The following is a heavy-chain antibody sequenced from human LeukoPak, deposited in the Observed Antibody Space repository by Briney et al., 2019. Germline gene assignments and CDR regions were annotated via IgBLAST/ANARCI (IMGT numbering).Heavy chain of an antibody. J-gene: IGHJ4*02. CDR2: ISSTGYNS. Sequence: PGGSLRLSCAASGFTFRSAAMTWVRQGPEKGLQWVSLISSTGYNSYYADSVKGRFTVSRDNSKNIVYLQMNSLRAEDTALYYCAKGGLRYFDSWGQGALVTVSS. V-gene: IGHV3-23*01. D-gene: IGHD3-9*01. CDR3: AKGGLRYFDS. CDR1: GFTFRSAA.